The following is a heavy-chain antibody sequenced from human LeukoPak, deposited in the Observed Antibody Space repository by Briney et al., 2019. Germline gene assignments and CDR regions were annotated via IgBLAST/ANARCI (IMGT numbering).Heavy chain of an antibody. J-gene: IGHJ4*02. CDR2: MKSKSGGGTT. V-gene: IGHV3-15*01. CDR1: GFTFSNAW. D-gene: IGHD2-2*01. CDR3: TTVEWIVVVPADMGY. Sequence: PGGSLRLSCAASGFTFSNAWMSWVSQAPGKGLEWVVRMKSKSGGGTTAYAAHVIVRFSIARDDSKNTLYLQMISLKDEDAAEYYCTTVEWIVVVPADMGYWGQGTLVTVSS.